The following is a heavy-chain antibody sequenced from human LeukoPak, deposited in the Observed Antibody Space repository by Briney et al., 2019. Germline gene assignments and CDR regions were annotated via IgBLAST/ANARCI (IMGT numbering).Heavy chain of an antibody. J-gene: IGHJ6*03. D-gene: IGHD2-8*01. V-gene: IGHV3-23*01. Sequence: PGGSLRLSCAASGFTFSSYAMSWVRQAPGKGLEWVSAISGSGGSTYYADSVKGRFTISRDNSKNTLYLQMNSLRAEDTAVYYCAKSGYCTNGVCPLTYYYYYYMDVWGKGTTVTVSS. CDR1: GFTFSSYA. CDR2: ISGSGGST. CDR3: AKSGYCTNGVCPLTYYYYYYMDV.